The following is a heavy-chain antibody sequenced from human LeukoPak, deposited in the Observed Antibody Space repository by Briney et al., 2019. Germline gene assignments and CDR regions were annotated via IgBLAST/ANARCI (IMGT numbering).Heavy chain of an antibody. Sequence: GGSLRLSCAASGFTFSSYAMSWVRQAPGKGLEWVSAISGSGGSTYYADSVKGRFTISRDNSKNTLYLQMNSLRAEDTAVYYCAKDRPRVRGVGFYFGYWGQGTLVTVSS. CDR2: ISGSGGST. CDR3: AKDRPRVRGVGFYFGY. D-gene: IGHD1-26*01. J-gene: IGHJ4*02. V-gene: IGHV3-23*01. CDR1: GFTFSSYA.